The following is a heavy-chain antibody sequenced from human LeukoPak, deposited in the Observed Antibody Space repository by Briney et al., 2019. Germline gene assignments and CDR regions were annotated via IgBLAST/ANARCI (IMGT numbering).Heavy chain of an antibody. V-gene: IGHV3-30*02. D-gene: IGHD3-9*01. J-gene: IGHJ4*02. CDR2: IRYDGRNK. Sequence: GGSLRLSCAASGFTFSSYSMNWVRQAPGKGLEWVAFIRYDGRNKYYADSVKGRFSISRDNSKNTLYLQMNSLRAEDTAVYYCASLGMVYNILTGYRRPQTNDYWGQGTLVTVSS. CDR3: ASLGMVYNILTGYRRPQTNDY. CDR1: GFTFSSYS.